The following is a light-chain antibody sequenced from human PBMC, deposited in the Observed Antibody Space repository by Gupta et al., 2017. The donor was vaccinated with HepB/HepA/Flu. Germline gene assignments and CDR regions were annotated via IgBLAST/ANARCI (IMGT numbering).Light chain of an antibody. CDR2: GVS. CDR1: SSDVCTYNH. V-gene: IGLV2-14*03. J-gene: IGLJ2*01. CDR3: TSCKGNRGVL. Sequence: SALTQPASVSGSPGQSITISCTGTSSDVCTYNHVSWYQQLPGKAPKLITYGVSPRHSQSFQRFSGSKSETTDPMTISGLQAEDEADYYCTSCKGNRGVLFGGGTKLTVL.